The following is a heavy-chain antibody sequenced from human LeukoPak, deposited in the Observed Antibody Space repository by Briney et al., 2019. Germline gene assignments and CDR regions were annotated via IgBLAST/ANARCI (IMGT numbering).Heavy chain of an antibody. CDR2: IIPIFGTA. CDR3: ARERSSSWYGNYYYMDV. J-gene: IGHJ6*03. CDR1: GGTFSSYA. D-gene: IGHD6-13*01. Sequence: ASVKVSCKASGGTFSSYAISWVRQAPGQGLEWMGGIIPIFGTANYAQKFQGRVTITTDESTSTAYMELSSLRSEDTAVYYCARERSSSWYGNYYYMDVWGKGTTFTVSS. V-gene: IGHV1-69*05.